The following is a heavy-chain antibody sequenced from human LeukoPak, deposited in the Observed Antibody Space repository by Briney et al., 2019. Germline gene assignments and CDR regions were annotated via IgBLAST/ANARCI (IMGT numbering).Heavy chain of an antibody. CDR1: GFTFSSSW. CDR3: SRAGSFRFDY. J-gene: IGHJ4*02. V-gene: IGHV3-74*01. Sequence: GGSLRLSCAGSGFTFSSSWLHWVRQAPVGGLVWLSRMNGDGGTTNYADSVKGRFTISRDNAKNTLYLQMNSLTVEDTAVYYCSRAGSFRFDYWGQGTLVTVSS. D-gene: IGHD3-10*01. CDR2: MNGDGGTT.